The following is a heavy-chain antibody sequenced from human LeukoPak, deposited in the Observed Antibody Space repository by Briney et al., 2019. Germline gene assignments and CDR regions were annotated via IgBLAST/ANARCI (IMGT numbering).Heavy chain of an antibody. V-gene: IGHV3-21*01. CDR2: ISSSSSYI. Sequence: GGSLRLSCAASGFTFSSYSMNWVRQAPGKGLEWVSSISSSSSYIYYADSVKGRFTISRDNAKNSLYLQMNSLRAEDTAVYYCARGSPDYGGNYYYYYYYMDVWGKGTTVTISS. CDR3: ARGSPDYGGNYYYYYYYMDV. CDR1: GFTFSSYS. D-gene: IGHD4-23*01. J-gene: IGHJ6*03.